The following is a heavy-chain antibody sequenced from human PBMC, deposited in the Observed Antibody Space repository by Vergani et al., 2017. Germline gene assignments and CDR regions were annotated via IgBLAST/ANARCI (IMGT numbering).Heavy chain of an antibody. D-gene: IGHD3-10*01. CDR2: IYTSGST. V-gene: IGHV4-61*02. J-gene: IGHJ6*03. CDR1: GGSISSGSYY. CDR3: ARVDYDGSGSSLYYYYMDV. Sequence: QVQLQESGPGLVKPSQTLSLTCTVSGGSISSGSYYWSWIRQPAGKGLEWIGRIYTSGSTNYNPSLKSRVTISVDTSKNQFSLKLSSVTAADTAVYYCARVDYDGSGSSLYYYYMDVWGKGTTVTVSS.